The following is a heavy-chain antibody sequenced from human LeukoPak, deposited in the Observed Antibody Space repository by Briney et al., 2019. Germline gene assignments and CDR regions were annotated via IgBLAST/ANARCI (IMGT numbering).Heavy chain of an antibody. V-gene: IGHV3-23*01. Sequence: GGSLRLSRAASGVTLRNYAMTWIRQAPGKGLQWVSVISGDGESTYYADSVRGRFTISRDNSKNTMYLQMNNLRAEDTAIYYCVKDRDCSSTGCYVFANWGQGTLVTVSS. D-gene: IGHD2-2*01. CDR3: VKDRDCSSTGCYVFAN. CDR1: GVTLRNYA. J-gene: IGHJ4*02. CDR2: ISGDGEST.